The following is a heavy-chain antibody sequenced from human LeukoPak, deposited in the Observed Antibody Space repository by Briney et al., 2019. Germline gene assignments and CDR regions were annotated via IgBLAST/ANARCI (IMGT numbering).Heavy chain of an antibody. D-gene: IGHD3-22*01. CDR3: ARGAYYYED. CDR1: GFTFSSYG. J-gene: IGHJ4*02. V-gene: IGHV3-48*01. Sequence: PGGSLRLSCSAPGFTFSSYGMNWVRQAPGKGLEWVSYISSSSSTIYYADSVKGRFTISRDNAKNSLYLQMNSLRAEDTAVYYCARGAYYYEDWGQGTLVTVSS. CDR2: ISSSSSTI.